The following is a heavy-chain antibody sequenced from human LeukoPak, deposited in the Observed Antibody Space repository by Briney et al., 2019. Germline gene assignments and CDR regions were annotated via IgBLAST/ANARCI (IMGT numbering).Heavy chain of an antibody. CDR2: IGGSGTRT. V-gene: IGHV3-23*01. J-gene: IGHJ4*02. Sequence: GGTLRLSCSASGFTFTTYGMNWVRRAPGKGLEWVSGIGGSGTRTYYADSEKGRFTISRDNSKNTLYLQMNSLRGEDTAVYYCAKDSHWILFDDWGQGTLVTVSS. CDR1: GFTFTTYG. D-gene: IGHD2-2*03. CDR3: AKDSHWILFDD.